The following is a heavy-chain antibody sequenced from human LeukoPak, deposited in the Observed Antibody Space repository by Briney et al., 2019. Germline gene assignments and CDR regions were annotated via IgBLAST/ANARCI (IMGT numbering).Heavy chain of an antibody. CDR2: ISGSGGST. D-gene: IGHD4-17*01. V-gene: IGHV3-23*01. J-gene: IGHJ4*02. CDR1: GFTFSSYA. CDR3: AKDTNYGDSPY. Sequence: GGSLRLSCAASGFTFSSYAMSWVRQAPGKGLEWVSAISGSGGSTYYADSVKGRSTISRDNSKNTLYLQMNSLRAEDTAVYYCAKDTNYGDSPYWGQGTLVTVSS.